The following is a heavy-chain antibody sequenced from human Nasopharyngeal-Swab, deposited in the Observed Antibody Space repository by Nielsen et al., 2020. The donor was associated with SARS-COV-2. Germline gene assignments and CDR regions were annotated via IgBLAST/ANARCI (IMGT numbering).Heavy chain of an antibody. Sequence: SETLSLTCAVYGGSFSGYYWSWIRQPPGKGLEWIGEINHSGSTNYNPSLKSRVTISVDTSKNQFSLKLSSMTAADTAVYYCAREPERVVLVRGGPACYMDVWGKGTTVTVSS. CDR2: INHSGST. CDR1: GGSFSGYY. J-gene: IGHJ6*03. D-gene: IGHD1-14*01. V-gene: IGHV4-34*01. CDR3: AREPERVVLVRGGPACYMDV.